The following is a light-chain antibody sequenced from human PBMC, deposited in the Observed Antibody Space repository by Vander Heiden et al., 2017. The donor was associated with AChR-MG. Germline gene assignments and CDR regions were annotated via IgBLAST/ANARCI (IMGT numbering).Light chain of an antibody. CDR3: QQSDGSPYS. Sequence: DIQMTQSPSSLSASVGDRVTITCRASQSISSYLNWYQQKPVKAPKLLIYAASSLQSGVPSRFSVSGSGTDFTLTISRLQPEDFATYYCQQSDGSPYSFGLRTKLEIK. CDR2: AAS. V-gene: IGKV1-39*01. J-gene: IGKJ2*03. CDR1: QSISSY.